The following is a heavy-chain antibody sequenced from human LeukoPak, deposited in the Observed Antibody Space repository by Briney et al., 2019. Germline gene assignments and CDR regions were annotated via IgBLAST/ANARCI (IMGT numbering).Heavy chain of an antibody. CDR2: INPNSGGT. J-gene: IGHJ6*03. CDR3: ARDVVVTVPPYYYYMDV. V-gene: IGHV1-2*02. Sequence: GASVKVSCKASGYTFTGYYMHWVRQAPGQGLEWMEWINPNSGGTNYAQKFQGRVTMTRDASISTAYMELSRLRSDDTAVYYCARDVVVTVPPYYYYMDVWGKGTTVTVSS. D-gene: IGHD2-15*01. CDR1: GYTFTGYY.